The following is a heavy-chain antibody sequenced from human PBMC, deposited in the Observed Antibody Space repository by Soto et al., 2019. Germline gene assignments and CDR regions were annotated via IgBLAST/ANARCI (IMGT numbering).Heavy chain of an antibody. CDR2: INQDGSEQ. CDR1: GFTFSHCW. Sequence: EEHLGESGGGLVQPGGSLRLSCETSGFTFSHCWMSWVRQAPGKGLEWVANINQDGSEQYYVDSVKGRFTVSRDNAKNSLYLEMNNLRADDTAMHYCTQAETGRYSCSGNSYGRDYWGQGTLVTVSS. D-gene: IGHD6-19*01. V-gene: IGHV3-7*01. J-gene: IGHJ4*02. CDR3: TQAETGRYSCSGNSYGRDY.